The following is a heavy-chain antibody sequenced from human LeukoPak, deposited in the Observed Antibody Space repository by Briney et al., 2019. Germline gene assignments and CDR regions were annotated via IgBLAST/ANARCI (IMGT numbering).Heavy chain of an antibody. V-gene: IGHV4-59*01. J-gene: IGHJ6*03. D-gene: IGHD2-15*01. Sequence: SETLSLTCTVSGGSISNYFWSWIRQPPGKGLECIGYIYYSDSTNYNPSLKSGVTVSVDTSKNQFSLKLSSVTAADTAVYYCARFPGSAEYRHYYYMDVWGKGTTVTVSS. CDR1: GGSISNYF. CDR3: ARFPGSAEYRHYYYMDV. CDR2: IYYSDST.